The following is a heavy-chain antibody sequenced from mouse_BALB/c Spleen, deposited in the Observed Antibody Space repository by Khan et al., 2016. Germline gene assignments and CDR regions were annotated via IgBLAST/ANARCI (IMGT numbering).Heavy chain of an antibody. CDR1: GFTFTSYW. D-gene: IGHD2-1*01. CDR2: INPSTGYT. J-gene: IGHJ2*01. CDR3: AYYGNYDY. Sequence: QVQLKESGAELAKPGASVKMSCQASGFTFTSYWMHWVKQRPGQGLEWIGYINPSTGYTEYNQKFKDKATLTADKSSSTAYMQLSSLTSEDSAVYYCAYYGNYDYWGQGTTLTVSS. V-gene: IGHV1-7*01.